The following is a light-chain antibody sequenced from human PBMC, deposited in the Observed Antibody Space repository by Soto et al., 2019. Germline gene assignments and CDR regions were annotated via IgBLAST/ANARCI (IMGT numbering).Light chain of an antibody. CDR2: GAS. V-gene: IGKV3-15*01. Sequence: DIVMTQSPATLSVAPGERVTFSCRASQGVSRKLAWYQHKPGQAPRLLISGASTGATGIPARFSGSGSGTEFTLTISSLQSEDCAIYYCQQYHSYWTFGQGTKVE. CDR1: QGVSRK. CDR3: QQYHSYWT. J-gene: IGKJ1*01.